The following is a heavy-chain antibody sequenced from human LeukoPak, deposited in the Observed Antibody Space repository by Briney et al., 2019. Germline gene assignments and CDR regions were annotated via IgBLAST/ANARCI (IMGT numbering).Heavy chain of an antibody. V-gene: IGHV3-48*04. CDR3: ARDTRGESDY. D-gene: IGHD2-2*01. CDR1: GFTFSRYS. CDR2: VSSSSDII. J-gene: IGHJ4*02. Sequence: GGSLRLSCVASGFTFSRYSMNWVRQAPGKGLEWVSYVSSSSDIIYYADSVKGRFTISRDNAKNSLYLQMNSLRAEDTAVYYCARDTRGESDYWGQGTLVTVSS.